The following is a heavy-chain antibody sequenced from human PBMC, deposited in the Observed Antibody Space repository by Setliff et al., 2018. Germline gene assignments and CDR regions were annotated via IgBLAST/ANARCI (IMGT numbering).Heavy chain of an antibody. D-gene: IGHD3-3*01. V-gene: IGHV4-61*02. J-gene: IGHJ6*02. Sequence: LSLTCTVSGGSISSGSYYWSWIRQPAGKGLEWIGRIYTSGSTNYKPSLKSRVTISVDTSKNQFSLKLSSVTAADTAVYYCARGRERDYNFWSGYYTYYYYGMDVWGQGTTVTVSS. CDR1: GGSISSGSYY. CDR3: ARGRERDYNFWSGYYTYYYYGMDV. CDR2: IYTSGST.